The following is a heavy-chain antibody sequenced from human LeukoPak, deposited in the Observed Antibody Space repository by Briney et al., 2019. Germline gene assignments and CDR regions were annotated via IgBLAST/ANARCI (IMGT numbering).Heavy chain of an antibody. J-gene: IGHJ5*02. CDR3: ARAAQPGFDP. CDR1: GLTFSSYS. D-gene: IGHD1-14*01. V-gene: IGHV3-48*01. CDR2: ISSDSGTI. Sequence: GGSLRLSCGASGLTFSSYSMNWVRQAPGKGLEWVSYISSDSGTIYQADSVKGRFTISRDNAKNSLYLQMDSLRAEDTAVYHCARAAQPGFDPWGQGTLVIVSS.